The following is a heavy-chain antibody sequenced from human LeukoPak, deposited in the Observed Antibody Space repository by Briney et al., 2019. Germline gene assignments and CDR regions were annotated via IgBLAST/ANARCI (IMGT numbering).Heavy chain of an antibody. CDR1: GGSISSYY. D-gene: IGHD2-15*01. CDR2: IYYSGST. Sequence: KPSETLSLTCTVSGGSISSYYWSWIRQPPGKGLEWIGYIYYSGSTNYNPSLKSRVTISVDTSKNQFSLKLSSVTAADTAVYYCARVIRYCSGGSCYATPYDAFDIWGQGTMVTVSS. CDR3: ARVIRYCSGGSCYATPYDAFDI. V-gene: IGHV4-59*01. J-gene: IGHJ3*02.